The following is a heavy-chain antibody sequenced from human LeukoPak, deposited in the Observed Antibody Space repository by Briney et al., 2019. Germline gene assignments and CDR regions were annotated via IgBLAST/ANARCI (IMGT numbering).Heavy chain of an antibody. D-gene: IGHD1-26*01. V-gene: IGHV3-30-3*01. J-gene: IGHJ4*02. CDR3: ARDGIVGSPLFKFDY. Sequence: PGRSLRLSCAASGFTFNNYAIHWVRQAPGKGLEWVAIISFDGGNKYYADSVKGRFTISRDNSKNTLYLQMNSLRVEDTAVYYCARDGIVGSPLFKFDYWGQGTLVTVSS. CDR1: GFTFNNYA. CDR2: ISFDGGNK.